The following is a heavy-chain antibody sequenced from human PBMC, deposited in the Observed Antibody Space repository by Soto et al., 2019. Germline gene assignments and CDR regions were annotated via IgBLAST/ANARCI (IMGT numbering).Heavy chain of an antibody. CDR1: GGSISSGGYY. D-gene: IGHD1-26*01. Sequence: PSETLSLTCTVSGGSISSGGYYWSWIRQHPGKGLEWIGYIYYSGSTYYNPSLKSRVTISVDTSKNQFSLKLSSVTAADTAVYYCAREGWELLTRAPDAFDIWGQGTMVTVSS. CDR2: IYYSGST. J-gene: IGHJ3*02. CDR3: AREGWELLTRAPDAFDI. V-gene: IGHV4-30-4*08.